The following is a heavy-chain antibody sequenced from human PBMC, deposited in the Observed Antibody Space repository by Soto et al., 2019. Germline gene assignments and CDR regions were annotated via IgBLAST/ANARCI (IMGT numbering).Heavy chain of an antibody. D-gene: IGHD2-8*01. CDR2: ISSSSSTI. J-gene: IGHJ4*02. Sequence: GGSLRLSCAASGFTFSSYSMNWVRPAPGKGLEWVSYISSSSSTIYYADSVKGRFTISRDNAKNSLYLQMNSLRDEDTAVYYCARDPLFRPTYFYFDYWGQGTLVTVSS. CDR1: GFTFSSYS. CDR3: ARDPLFRPTYFYFDY. V-gene: IGHV3-48*02.